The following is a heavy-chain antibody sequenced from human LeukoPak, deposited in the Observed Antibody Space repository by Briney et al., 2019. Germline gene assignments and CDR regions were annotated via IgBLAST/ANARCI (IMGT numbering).Heavy chain of an antibody. D-gene: IGHD3-10*01. CDR1: GFTLDDYG. CDR2: INWNGGST. Sequence: GGSLRLSCAASGFTLDDYGMSWVRQAPGKGLEWVPGINWNGGSTGYADSVKGRFTISRDNAKNSLYLQMNSLRAEDTALYYCARAMVRGGGRISEYFQHWGQGTLVTVSS. V-gene: IGHV3-20*04. CDR3: ARAMVRGGGRISEYFQH. J-gene: IGHJ1*01.